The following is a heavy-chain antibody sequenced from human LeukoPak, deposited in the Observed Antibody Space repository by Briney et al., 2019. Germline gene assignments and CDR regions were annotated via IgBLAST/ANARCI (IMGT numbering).Heavy chain of an antibody. V-gene: IGHV5-51*01. D-gene: IGHD2-15*01. J-gene: IGHJ4*02. CDR1: ESSFATYW. CDR3: ASEYCSGGNCYFDY. Sequence: GESLKISCKGSESSFATYWIGWVRQLPGQGLEWMGIILPGDSDTRYSPSFQGQVTISADKSISTAYLQWSSLKASDTAIYYCASEYCSGGNCYFDYWGQGTLVTVSS. CDR2: ILPGDSDT.